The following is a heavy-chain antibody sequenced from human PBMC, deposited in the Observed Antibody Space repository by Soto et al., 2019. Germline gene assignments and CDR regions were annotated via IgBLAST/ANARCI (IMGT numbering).Heavy chain of an antibody. CDR2: INAGNGNT. D-gene: IGHD5-12*01. CDR3: ARPAEGGYNYGY. J-gene: IGHJ4*02. Sequence: QVQLVQSGAEVKKPGASVKVSCKASGYTFTSYAMHWVRQAPGQRLEWMGWINAGNGNTKYSQKFQGRVTITRDTSASTAYMELSSLRSEATAVYYCARPAEGGYNYGYWGQGTLVTVSS. V-gene: IGHV1-3*01. CDR1: GYTFTSYA.